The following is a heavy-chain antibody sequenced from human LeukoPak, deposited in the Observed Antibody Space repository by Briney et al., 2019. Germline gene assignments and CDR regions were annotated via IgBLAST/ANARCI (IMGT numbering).Heavy chain of an antibody. CDR2: ISGSGGTI. CDR1: GFTFSSYS. CDR3: ARDLSGPRVYFDY. Sequence: GGSLRLSCAASGFTFSSYSINWVRQAPGKGLEWVSYISGSGGTIYYSDSVKGRFTISRDNAKNSLYLQMNSLRDEDTAVYYCARDLSGPRVYFDYWGQGTLVTVSS. V-gene: IGHV3-48*02. D-gene: IGHD1-26*01. J-gene: IGHJ4*02.